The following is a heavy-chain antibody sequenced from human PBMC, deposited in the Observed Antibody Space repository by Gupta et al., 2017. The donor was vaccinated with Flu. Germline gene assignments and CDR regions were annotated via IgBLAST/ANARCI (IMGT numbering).Heavy chain of an antibody. CDR2: IFYTATT. V-gene: IGHV4-59*01. CDR3: ARGDPCNTSPYDLDV. J-gene: IGHJ6*02. CDR1: TGSISTYY. Sequence: QMQLQQSVPGLVKPSETLSLACTVSTGSISTYYWSWIRQPPGKGRDGIGYIFYTATTKYNLALKRRVTISVDTSEKHFYLGVSSAKVDDTGVYDCARGDPCNTSPYDLDVWGQGTTVTVSS. D-gene: IGHD2-21*01.